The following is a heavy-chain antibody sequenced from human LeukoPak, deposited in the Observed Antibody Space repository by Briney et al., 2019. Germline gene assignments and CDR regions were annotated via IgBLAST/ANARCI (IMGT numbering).Heavy chain of an antibody. Sequence: PSETLSLTCTVSGGSISSGSYYWSWIRQPAGKGLEWIGRIYTSGSTNYNPSLKSRVTISVDTSKNQFSLKLSSVTAADTAVYYCARRELLDAFDIWGQGTMVTASS. CDR1: GGSISSGSYY. CDR3: ARRELLDAFDI. D-gene: IGHD1-26*01. CDR2: IYTSGST. V-gene: IGHV4-61*02. J-gene: IGHJ3*02.